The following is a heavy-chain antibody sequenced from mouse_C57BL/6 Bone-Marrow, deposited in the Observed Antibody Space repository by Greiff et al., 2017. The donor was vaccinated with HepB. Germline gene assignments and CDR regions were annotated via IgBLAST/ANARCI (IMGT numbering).Heavy chain of an antibody. J-gene: IGHJ3*01. Sequence: QVQLQQPGAELVKPGASVKLSCKASGYTFTSYWMHWVKQRPGQGLEWIGMIHPNSGSTNYNEKFKSKATLTVDKSSSTAYMQLSSLTSEDSAVYYCARPYWDPAWFAYWGQGTLVTVSA. D-gene: IGHD4-1*01. V-gene: IGHV1-64*01. CDR3: ARPYWDPAWFAY. CDR1: GYTFTSYW. CDR2: IHPNSGST.